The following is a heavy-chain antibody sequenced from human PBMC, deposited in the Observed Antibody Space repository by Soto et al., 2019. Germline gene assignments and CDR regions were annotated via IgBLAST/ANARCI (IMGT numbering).Heavy chain of an antibody. CDR2: IGGSGVTT. D-gene: IGHD2-21*02. CDR1: GFTFSSYA. V-gene: IGHV3-23*01. J-gene: IGHJ1*01. Sequence: EVQLLESGGGLVQPGGPLRLSCAASGFTFSSYAMSWVRQAPGKGLEWVSIIGGSGVTTHYAESVKGRFTISRDNSKNTLYLEMNSLRAEDTAVYYCAKWVAVVTTTRYFQHWGQGTLVTVSS. CDR3: AKWVAVVTTTRYFQH.